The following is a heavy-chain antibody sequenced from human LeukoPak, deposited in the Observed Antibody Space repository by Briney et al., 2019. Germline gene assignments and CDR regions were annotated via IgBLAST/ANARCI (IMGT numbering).Heavy chain of an antibody. V-gene: IGHV1-2*02. CDR1: GYTFTNYY. Sequence: GASVKVSCKASGYTFTNYYIHWVRQAPGQGLEWMGWIKPYTGSTSYAQKFQGRVTMTRDTSISTAYMDVTTLRSDDTAVYYCATVGAKTFDHWGQGTLVTVSS. D-gene: IGHD1-26*01. CDR2: IKPYTGST. CDR3: ATVGAKTFDH. J-gene: IGHJ4*02.